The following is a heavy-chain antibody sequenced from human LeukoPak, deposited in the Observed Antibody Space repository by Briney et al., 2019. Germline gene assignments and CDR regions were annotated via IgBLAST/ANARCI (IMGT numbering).Heavy chain of an antibody. CDR1: GYTFSSYY. J-gene: IGHJ6*03. CDR2: IHPSGDDT. V-gene: IGHV1-46*01. Sequence: ASVRVSCKASGYTFSSYYIHWVRQAPGQGLDWMGIIHPSGDDTTYAQKFQGRVTMTSDTSTSTVYMELSSLRSEDTAVYYCARGVLVYYYMDVWGKGTTVTVSS. CDR3: ARGVLVYYYMDV. D-gene: IGHD2-8*02.